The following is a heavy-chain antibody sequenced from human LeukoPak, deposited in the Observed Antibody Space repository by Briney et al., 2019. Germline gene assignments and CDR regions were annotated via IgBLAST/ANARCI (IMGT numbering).Heavy chain of an antibody. J-gene: IGHJ2*01. V-gene: IGHV4-4*07. Sequence: SETLSLTCTVSGGSISPYYWSWIRQPPGKGLEWIGRIYTSGSTNYNPSLKSRVTMSVDTSKNQFSLKLSSVTAADTAVYYCARETDSSGYYSSYWYFDLWGRGTLVTVSS. CDR2: IYTSGST. CDR3: ARETDSSGYYSSYWYFDL. CDR1: GGSISPYY. D-gene: IGHD3-22*01.